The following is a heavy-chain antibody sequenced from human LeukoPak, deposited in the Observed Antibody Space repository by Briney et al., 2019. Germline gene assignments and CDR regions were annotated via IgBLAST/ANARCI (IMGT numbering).Heavy chain of an antibody. J-gene: IGHJ5*02. CDR1: GYTFTTYD. Sequence: GASVKVSCKASGYTFTTYDISWVRQATGQGLEWMGWMNPSSGNTGYAQKVQGRVTMSRDNSISTAYMELSSLTSEDTAVYYCARGRTSWYGTNNWSDPWGQGTLVTVSS. V-gene: IGHV1-8*01. CDR2: MNPSSGNT. CDR3: ARGRTSWYGTNNWSDP. D-gene: IGHD6-13*01.